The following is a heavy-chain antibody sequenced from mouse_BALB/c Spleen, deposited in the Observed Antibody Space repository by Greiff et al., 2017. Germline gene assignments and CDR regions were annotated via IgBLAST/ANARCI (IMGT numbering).Heavy chain of an antibody. CDR2: ISSGSSTI. J-gene: IGHJ4*01. V-gene: IGHV5-17*02. D-gene: IGHD2-2*01. CDR3: ARYVYDGGGMGD. Sequence: EVMLVESGGGLVQPGGSRKLSCAASGFTFSSFGMHWVRQAPEKGLEWVAYISSGSSTIYYADTVKGRFTISRDNPKNTLFLQMTSLRSEDTAMYYCARYVYDGGGMGDWGEGTSVTVSS. CDR1: GFTFSSFG.